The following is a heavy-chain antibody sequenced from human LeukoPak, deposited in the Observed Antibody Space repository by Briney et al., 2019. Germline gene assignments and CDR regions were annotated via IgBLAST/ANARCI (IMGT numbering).Heavy chain of an antibody. D-gene: IGHD3-22*01. V-gene: IGHV4-4*07. CDR3: ARGDSSGYSDAFDI. Sequence: SETLSLTCTVSGGSISSYYWSWIRQPAGKGLEWIGRIYTSGSTNYNPSLKSRVTISVDRSKNQFSLKLSSVTAADTAVYYCARGDSSGYSDAFDIWGQGTMVTVSS. J-gene: IGHJ3*02. CDR2: IYTSGST. CDR1: GGSISSYY.